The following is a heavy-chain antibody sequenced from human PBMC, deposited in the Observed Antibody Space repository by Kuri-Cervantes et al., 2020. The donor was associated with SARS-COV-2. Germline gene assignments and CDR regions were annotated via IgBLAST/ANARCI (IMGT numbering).Heavy chain of an antibody. D-gene: IGHD3-22*01. V-gene: IGHV3-30*02. Sequence: GGSLRLSCAASGFTFNNYGMHWVRQAPGKGLEWVAFLRYDGGEKHYADSVKGRFTISRDNSKNTLYLQMNNLRAEDTAVYYCARIREYYDSSGYYYHDAFDIWGQGTMVTVSS. J-gene: IGHJ3*02. CDR2: LRYDGGEK. CDR1: GFTFNNYG. CDR3: ARIREYYDSSGYYYHDAFDI.